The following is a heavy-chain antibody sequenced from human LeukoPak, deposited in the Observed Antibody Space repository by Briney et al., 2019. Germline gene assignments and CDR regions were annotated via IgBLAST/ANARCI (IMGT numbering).Heavy chain of an antibody. Sequence: SETLSLTCTVSGGSISSGGYYWSWIRQPPGKGLEWIGYIYHSGSTNYNPSLKSRVTISVDTSKNQFSLKLSSVTAADTAVYYCARRNYYDSSGYYDYWGQGTLVTVSS. CDR3: ARRNYYDSSGYYDY. CDR2: IYHSGST. J-gene: IGHJ4*02. V-gene: IGHV4-61*08. CDR1: GGSISSGGYY. D-gene: IGHD3-22*01.